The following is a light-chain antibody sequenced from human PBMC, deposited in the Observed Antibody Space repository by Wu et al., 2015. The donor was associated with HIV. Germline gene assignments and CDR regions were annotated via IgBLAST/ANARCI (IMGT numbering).Light chain of an antibody. V-gene: IGKV3-11*01. J-gene: IGKJ5*01. CDR3: QQCNNWPLT. CDR2: DTS. Sequence: EIVLTQSPVTLSLSPGERATLSCRANQILGRFLAWYQQKPGQSPRLLIYDTSTRATGIPARFSGSASGTDYTLTISSLEPEDFAFYYCQQCNNWPLTFGQGTRLDIK. CDR1: QILGRF.